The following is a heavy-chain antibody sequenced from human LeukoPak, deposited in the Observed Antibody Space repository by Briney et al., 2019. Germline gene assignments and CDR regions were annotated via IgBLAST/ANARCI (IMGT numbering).Heavy chain of an antibody. CDR3: AKDMIPGIAAAGTLDY. J-gene: IGHJ4*02. D-gene: IGHD6-13*01. V-gene: IGHV3-9*01. CDR2: ISWNSGSI. Sequence: SLRLSCAASGFTFDDYAMHWVRQAPGKGLEWASGISWNSGSIGYADSVKGRFTISRDNAKNSLYLQMNSLRAEDTALYYCAKDMIPGIAAAGTLDYWGQGTLVTVSS. CDR1: GFTFDDYA.